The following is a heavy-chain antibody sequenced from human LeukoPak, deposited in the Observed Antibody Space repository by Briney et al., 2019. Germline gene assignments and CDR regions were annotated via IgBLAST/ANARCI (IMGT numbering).Heavy chain of an antibody. CDR1: GGTFSSYA. CDR3: ARGRLSHDSSGYYSTYYFDY. D-gene: IGHD3-22*01. J-gene: IGHJ4*02. CDR2: IIPIFGTA. V-gene: IGHV1-69*13. Sequence: VASVKVSCKASGGTFSSYAISWVRQAPGQGLEWMGGIIPIFGTANYAQKFRGRVTITADESTSTAYMELSSLRSEDTAVYYCARGRLSHDSSGYYSTYYFDYWGQGTLVTVSS.